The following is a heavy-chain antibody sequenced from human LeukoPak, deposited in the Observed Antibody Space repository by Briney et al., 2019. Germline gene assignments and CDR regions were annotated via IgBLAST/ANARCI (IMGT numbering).Heavy chain of an antibody. J-gene: IGHJ6*02. CDR2: NYDSGST. Sequence: SETLSLTCTVSGGSISSYYWSWIRPPPGKGLEWIGYNYDSGSTNYNPSLKSRVTISVDTSKNQFSLKLSSVTAADTAVYYCARDHSSGWYDDYYYYYGMDVWGQGTTVTVSS. CDR3: ARDHSSGWYDDYYYYYGMDV. V-gene: IGHV4-59*01. CDR1: GGSISSYY. D-gene: IGHD6-19*01.